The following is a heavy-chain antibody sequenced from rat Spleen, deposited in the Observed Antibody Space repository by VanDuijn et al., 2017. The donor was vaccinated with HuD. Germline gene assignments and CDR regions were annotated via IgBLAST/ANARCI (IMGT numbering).Heavy chain of an antibody. V-gene: IGHV5-25*01. D-gene: IGHD1-1*01. Sequence: EVQLVESGGGLVLPGRSMKLSCAASGFTFSNYYMAWVRQAPTKGLEWVASISTGGDNTYYRDSVKGRFTISRNNAKSTLYLQMDSLRSEDTATYDCSRHVGYNRGDDVTDAWGQGASGTVSS. CDR1: GFTFSNYY. J-gene: IGHJ4*01. CDR3: SRHVGYNRGDDVTDA. CDR2: ISTGGDNT.